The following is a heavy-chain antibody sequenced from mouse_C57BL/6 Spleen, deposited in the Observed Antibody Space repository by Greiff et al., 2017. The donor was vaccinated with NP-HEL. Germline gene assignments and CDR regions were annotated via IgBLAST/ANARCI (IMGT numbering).Heavy chain of an antibody. CDR3: ARSGYDYPFAY. CDR1: GYAFSSSW. V-gene: IGHV1-82*01. J-gene: IGHJ3*01. CDR2: IYPGDGDT. Sequence: QVQLQQSGPELVKPGASVKISCKASGYAFSSSWMNWVKQRPGTGLEWIGRIYPGDGDTNYNGKFKGKATLTADKSSSTAYMQLSSLTSEDSAVYFCARSGYDYPFAYWGQGTLVTVSA. D-gene: IGHD2-4*01.